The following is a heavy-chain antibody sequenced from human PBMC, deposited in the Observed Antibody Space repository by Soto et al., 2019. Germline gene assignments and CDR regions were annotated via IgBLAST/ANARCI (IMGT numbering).Heavy chain of an antibody. D-gene: IGHD6-13*01. Sequence: QVQLQESGPGLVKPSQTLSLTCTVSGGSINSGGYYWSWIRQHPGKGLEWVGYIYYSGTTYYNPSLQSRLTISRDTPKNQFSMKLTSVTAADTAVYYCARRLPTAGLFDYWGQGTLVTVSS. J-gene: IGHJ4*02. CDR2: IYYSGTT. CDR1: GGSINSGGYY. CDR3: ARRLPTAGLFDY. V-gene: IGHV4-31*03.